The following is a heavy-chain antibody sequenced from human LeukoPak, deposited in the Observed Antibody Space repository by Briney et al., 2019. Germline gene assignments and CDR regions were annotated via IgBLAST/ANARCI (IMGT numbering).Heavy chain of an antibody. V-gene: IGHV3-64D*06. CDR1: GFTFSSYA. D-gene: IGHD6-13*01. CDR2: ISSNGGST. Sequence: GGSLRLSCSASGFTFSSYAMHWVRQAAGKGLEYVSAISSNGGSTYYADSVKGRFTISRDNSKNTLYLQMSSLRAEDTAVYYCVRSGIAAAGTAFRFDYWGQGTLVTVSS. J-gene: IGHJ4*02. CDR3: VRSGIAAAGTAFRFDY.